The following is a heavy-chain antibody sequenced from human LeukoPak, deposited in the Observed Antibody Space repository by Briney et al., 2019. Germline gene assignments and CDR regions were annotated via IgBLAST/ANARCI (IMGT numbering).Heavy chain of an antibody. V-gene: IGHV1-3*01. J-gene: IGHJ4*02. CDR2: INAGNGNT. D-gene: IGHD5-12*01. CDR3: ARVGYSGYDQYYFDY. CDR1: GYTFTSYA. Sequence: ASVKVSCKASGYTFTSYAMHWVRQAPGQRLEWMGWINAGNGNTKYSQKFQGRVTITRDTSASTAYMELSSLRSEDTAVYYCARVGYSGYDQYYFDYWGQGTLVTVSS.